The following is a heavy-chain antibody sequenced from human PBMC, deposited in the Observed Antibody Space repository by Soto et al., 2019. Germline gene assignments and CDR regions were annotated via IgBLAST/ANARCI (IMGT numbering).Heavy chain of an antibody. CDR2: IKQDGSEK. D-gene: IGHD2-2*01. J-gene: IGHJ6*02. Sequence: PGGSLRLSCAASGFTFSSYWMSWVRQAPGKGLEWVANIKQDGSEKYYVDSVKGRFTISRDNAKNSLYLQMNSLRAEDTAVYYCARGRYCSSTSCRYGGDYYYYGMDVWGQGTTVTVSS. V-gene: IGHV3-7*01. CDR1: GFTFSSYW. CDR3: ARGRYCSSTSCRYGGDYYYYGMDV.